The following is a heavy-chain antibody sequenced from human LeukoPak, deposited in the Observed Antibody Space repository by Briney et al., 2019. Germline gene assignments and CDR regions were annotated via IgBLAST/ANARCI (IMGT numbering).Heavy chain of an antibody. Sequence: PGGSLRLSCATSGLTFSTAWMSWVRQAPGKGLEWVGRIKSKVDGETIDYAASVKGRFIISRDDSRDTLYLEMSRVKTEDTAVYYCITDPGAWQPIWGQGTLVTISS. J-gene: IGHJ3*02. CDR3: ITDPGAWQPI. D-gene: IGHD3-10*01. CDR1: GLTFSTAW. CDR2: IKSKVDGETI. V-gene: IGHV3-15*01.